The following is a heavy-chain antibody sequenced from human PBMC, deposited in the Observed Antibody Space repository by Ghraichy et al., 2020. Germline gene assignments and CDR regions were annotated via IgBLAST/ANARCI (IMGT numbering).Heavy chain of an antibody. Sequence: GESLNISCEASGFTLVSSGIHWVRQAPGKGLEWVAVTSYGGSKEDYADSVKGRFTLSTDYSKNTVYLQMNSLRTEDTAVYFCAKDDGSGTWGQGTLVTVSS. CDR2: TSYGGSKE. J-gene: IGHJ5*02. CDR3: AKDDGSGT. D-gene: IGHD3-10*01. CDR1: GFTLVSSG. V-gene: IGHV3-30*18.